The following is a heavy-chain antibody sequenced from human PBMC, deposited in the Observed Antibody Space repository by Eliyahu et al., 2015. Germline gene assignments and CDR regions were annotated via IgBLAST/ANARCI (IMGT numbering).Heavy chain of an antibody. CDR2: IXYSGST. CDR3: ASLPRRGYSYGLDAFDI. Sequence: QLQLQESGPGLVKPSETLSLTCTVSGGSISSSSYYWGWIRQPPGKGLEXXGSIXYSGSTYYNPSLKSRVTISVDTSKNQFSLKLSSVTAADTAVYYCASLPRRGYSYGLDAFDIWGQGTMVTVSS. J-gene: IGHJ3*02. CDR1: GGSISSSSYY. V-gene: IGHV4-39*01. D-gene: IGHD5-18*01.